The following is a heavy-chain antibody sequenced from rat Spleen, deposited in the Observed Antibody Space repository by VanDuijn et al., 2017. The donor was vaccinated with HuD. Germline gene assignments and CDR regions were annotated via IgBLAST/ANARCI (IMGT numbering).Heavy chain of an antibody. D-gene: IGHD1-6*01. CDR2: ISSEGRSS. CDR3: TRLRPVYYGLLLPHFWYFDF. CDR1: GFTFSDYY. J-gene: IGHJ1*01. V-gene: IGHV5-29*01. Sequence: EVQLVESGGGLVQPGRSLKLSCAASGFTFSDYYMAWVRQAPTKGLEWVATISSEGRSSYYRDSVKGRFTNSRDSAKSTLYLQMDSLRSEDTATYYCTRLRPVYYGLLLPHFWYFDFWGPGTMVTVSS.